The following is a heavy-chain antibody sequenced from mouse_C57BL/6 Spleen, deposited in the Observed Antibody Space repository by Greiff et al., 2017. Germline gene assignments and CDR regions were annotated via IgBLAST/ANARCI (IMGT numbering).Heavy chain of an antibody. CDR1: GYTFTDYY. CDR2: INPNNGGT. CDR3: ARDYYGSSPYYAMDY. J-gene: IGHJ4*01. V-gene: IGHV1-26*01. Sequence: EVQLQQSGPELVKPGASVKISCKASGYTFTDYYMNWVKQSHGKSLEWIGAINPNNGGTSYNQKFKGKATLTVDKSSSTAYMELRSLTSEDSAVYYCARDYYGSSPYYAMDYWGQGTSVTVSS. D-gene: IGHD1-1*01.